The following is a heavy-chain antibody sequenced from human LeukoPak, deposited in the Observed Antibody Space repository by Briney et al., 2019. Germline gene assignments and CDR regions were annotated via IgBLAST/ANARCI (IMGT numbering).Heavy chain of an antibody. CDR3: ARSSTVTRGAVDY. J-gene: IGHJ4*02. CDR2: ITASGTAM. V-gene: IGHV3-48*02. D-gene: IGHD4-17*01. Sequence: PGGSLRLSCAASGFTFSSYSMNWVRQAPGKGLEWVSHITASGTAMFYADSVKGRFTISRDNAKNSLYLQMNSLRDEDTAVYYCARSSTVTRGAVDYWGQGTLVTVSS. CDR1: GFTFSSYS.